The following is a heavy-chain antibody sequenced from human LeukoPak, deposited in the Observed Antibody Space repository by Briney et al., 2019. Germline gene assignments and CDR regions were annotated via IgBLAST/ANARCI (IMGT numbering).Heavy chain of an antibody. Sequence: GGSLRLSCAASGFTFSSYAMSWVRQAPGKGLEWASAISGSGGSTYYADSVKGRFTISRDNSKTTLYLQMNSLRAEDTAVYYCAKGSSEWELLVWGQGTLVTVSS. D-gene: IGHD1-26*01. J-gene: IGHJ4*02. CDR3: AKGSSEWELLV. V-gene: IGHV3-23*01. CDR1: GFTFSSYA. CDR2: ISGSGGST.